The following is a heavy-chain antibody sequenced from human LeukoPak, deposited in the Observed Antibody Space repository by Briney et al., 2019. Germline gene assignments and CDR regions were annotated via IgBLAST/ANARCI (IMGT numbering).Heavy chain of an antibody. CDR3: ARVRPEADCSGGSCYSRGYDYYYYYMDA. CDR1: GGSFSGYY. Sequence: PSETLSLTCAVYGGSFSGYYWSWIRQPPGKGLEWIGEINHSGSTNYNPSLKSRVTISVDTSKNQFSLKLSSVTAADTAVYYCARVRPEADCSGGSCYSRGYDYYYYYMDAWGKGTTVTVSS. D-gene: IGHD2-15*01. V-gene: IGHV4-34*01. J-gene: IGHJ6*03. CDR2: INHSGST.